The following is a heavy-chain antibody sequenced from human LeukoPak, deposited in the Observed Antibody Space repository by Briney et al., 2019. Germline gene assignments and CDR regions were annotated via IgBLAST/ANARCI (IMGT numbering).Heavy chain of an antibody. CDR2: IYSGGST. D-gene: IGHD4-23*01. CDR3: AGGKGDY. CDR1: GFTFSSYE. J-gene: IGHJ4*02. V-gene: IGHV3-53*01. Sequence: PGGSLRLSCAASGFTFSSYEMNWVRQAPGKGLEWVSVIYSGGSTYYADSVKGRFTISRDNSKNTLYLQMNSLRAEDTAVYYCAGGKGDYWGQGTLVTVSS.